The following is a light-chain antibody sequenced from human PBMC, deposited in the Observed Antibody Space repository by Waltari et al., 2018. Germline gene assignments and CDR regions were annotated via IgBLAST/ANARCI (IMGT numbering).Light chain of an antibody. Sequence: EIVMTQSPATLSLSPGKTATISCRTSQSVSSKLAWYQQKPGQAPRLLIYGASSRATGIPDRFSGSGSGTDFTLTISSLGPEDCAVYYCQETSNLWTFGQGTKVEIK. CDR2: GAS. CDR1: QSVSSK. J-gene: IGKJ1*01. CDR3: QETSNLWT. V-gene: IGKV3-11*01.